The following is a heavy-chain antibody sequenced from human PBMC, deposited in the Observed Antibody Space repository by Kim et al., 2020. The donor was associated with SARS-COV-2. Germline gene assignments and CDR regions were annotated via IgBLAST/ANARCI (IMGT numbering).Heavy chain of an antibody. J-gene: IGHJ4*02. CDR1: GGTFSSYA. Sequence: SVKVSCKASGGTFSSYAISWVRQAPGQGLEWMGGIIPIFGTANYAQKFQGRVTITADESTSTAYMELSSLGSEDTAVYYCASASGYSSPFDYWGQGTLVTVSS. CDR3: ASASGYSSPFDY. CDR2: IIPIFGTA. V-gene: IGHV1-69*13. D-gene: IGHD3-22*01.